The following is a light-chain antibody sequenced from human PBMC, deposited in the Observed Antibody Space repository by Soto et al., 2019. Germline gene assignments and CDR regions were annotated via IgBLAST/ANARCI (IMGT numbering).Light chain of an antibody. CDR3: SSYTTSNTLV. CDR2: EVS. J-gene: IGLJ2*01. Sequence: QSVLIQPASVSGSPGQSITISCTGTSSDVGAYTYVSWYQQHPGKAPKLMIFEVSDRPSGVSNRFSGSKSGNTASLTISGLQAEDEADYYCSSYTTSNTLVFGGGTKVTVL. V-gene: IGLV2-14*01. CDR1: SSDVGAYTY.